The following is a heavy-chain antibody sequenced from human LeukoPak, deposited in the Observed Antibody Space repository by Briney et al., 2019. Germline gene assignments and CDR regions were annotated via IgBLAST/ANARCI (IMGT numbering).Heavy chain of an antibody. CDR1: GFTFGNYA. V-gene: IGHV3-21*01. D-gene: IGHD6-13*01. Sequence: GGSLRLSCEASGFTFGNYAMNWVRQAPGKGLEWVSFISSSSNYMSYADSVKGRFTISRDNAKSSLYLQMNSLRAEDTAVYYCARPLDSSNNYFDYWGQGTLVTVSA. J-gene: IGHJ4*02. CDR2: ISSSSNYM. CDR3: ARPLDSSNNYFDY.